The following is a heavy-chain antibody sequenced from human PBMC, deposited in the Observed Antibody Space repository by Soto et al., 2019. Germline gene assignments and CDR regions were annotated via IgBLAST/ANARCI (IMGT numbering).Heavy chain of an antibody. CDR2: IIPIFGTA. V-gene: IGHV1-69*01. J-gene: IGHJ4*02. D-gene: IGHD2-15*01. CDR1: GGTFSSYA. Sequence: QVQLVQSGAEVKKPGSSVKVSCKGSGGTFSSYAISWVRQAPGQGLEWMGGIIPIFGTANYAQKFQGRVTITADESTSTAYMELSSLTSEDTAVYYCARTTGGYCSGGSCSSDYWGQGTLVTVSS. CDR3: ARTTGGYCSGGSCSSDY.